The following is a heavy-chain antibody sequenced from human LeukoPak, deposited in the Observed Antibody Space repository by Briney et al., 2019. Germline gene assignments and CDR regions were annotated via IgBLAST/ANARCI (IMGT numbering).Heavy chain of an antibody. CDR1: GFTFSDYY. D-gene: IGHD3-22*01. CDR2: ISSSGSTI. CDR3: AREEYYYDSSGYSGHYFDY. J-gene: IGHJ4*02. V-gene: IGHV3-11*01. Sequence: GGSLRLSCAASGFTFSDYYMSWIRQAPGKGLEWVSYISSSGSTIYYADSVKGRFTISRDNAKNSLYLQMNSLRAEDTAAYYCAREEYYYDSSGYSGHYFDYWGQGTLVTVSS.